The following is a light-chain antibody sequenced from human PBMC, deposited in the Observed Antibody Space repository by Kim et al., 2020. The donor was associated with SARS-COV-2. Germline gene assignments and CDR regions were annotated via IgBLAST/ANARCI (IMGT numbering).Light chain of an antibody. CDR1: SGHSTAA. J-gene: IGLJ2*01. CDR3: QTWDSGIGV. Sequence: SVKLTCTLTSGHSTAAIAWHQQQPKKGPRYLMKLNSDGSHSKGDGIPDRFSGSSSGTVRYLTISSLQSEDEADYYCQTWDSGIGVFAGGTQLTVL. V-gene: IGLV4-69*01. CDR2: LNSDGSH.